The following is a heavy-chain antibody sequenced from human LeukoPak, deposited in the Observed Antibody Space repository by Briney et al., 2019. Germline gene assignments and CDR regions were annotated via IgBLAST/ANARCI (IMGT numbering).Heavy chain of an antibody. Sequence: SETLSLTCTVSGGSISSYYWSWIRQPPGKGLEWTGYIYYSGSTNYNPSLKSRVTISVDTSKNQFSLKLSSVTAADTAVYYCATSDFWSGYSFAYWGQGTLVTVSS. D-gene: IGHD3-3*01. V-gene: IGHV4-59*01. CDR3: ATSDFWSGYSFAY. CDR2: IYYSGST. CDR1: GGSISSYY. J-gene: IGHJ4*02.